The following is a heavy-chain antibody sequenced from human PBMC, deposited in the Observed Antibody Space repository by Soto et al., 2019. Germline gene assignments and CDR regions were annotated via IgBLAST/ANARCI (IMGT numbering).Heavy chain of an antibody. J-gene: IGHJ4*02. V-gene: IGHV3-74*01. CDR3: VRTSLVVAAATREDY. Sequence: EVQLVESGGGLVQPGESLRLSCAASGFTFSSYWMHWVRQAPGKGLVWVSRINSDGSSTSYAGSVKGRFTISRDNAKNTLYLQMNRLRAEDTAVYYCVRTSLVVAAATREDYWGQGTQVTVSS. CDR2: INSDGSST. CDR1: GFTFSSYW. D-gene: IGHD2-15*01.